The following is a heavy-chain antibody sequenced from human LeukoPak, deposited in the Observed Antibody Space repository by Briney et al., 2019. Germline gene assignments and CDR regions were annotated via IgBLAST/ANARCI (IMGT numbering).Heavy chain of an antibody. Sequence: PGGSLRLSCAASGFTFSSYVMSWVRQAPGKGLEWVSAISGSGGGTYYADSVQGRFTISKDNSKNTLYLQMNSLRPEDTAVYFCARASRWLAFDNWGQGTLVTVSS. V-gene: IGHV3-23*01. J-gene: IGHJ4*02. D-gene: IGHD6-19*01. CDR2: ISGSGGGT. CDR1: GFTFSSYV. CDR3: ARASRWLAFDN.